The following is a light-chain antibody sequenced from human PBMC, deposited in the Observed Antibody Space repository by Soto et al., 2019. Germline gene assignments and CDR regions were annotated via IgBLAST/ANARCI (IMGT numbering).Light chain of an antibody. J-gene: IGKJ1*01. V-gene: IGKV1-5*03. CDR2: KAS. CDR3: QQYNSYSQT. CDR1: QTISNW. Sequence: IQMTQSPSTLSASVGDRVTITCQASQTISNWLAWYQQKPGKAPKLLIYKASTLESGVPSRFSGSGSGTEFTLTISSLQPEDVATYYCQQYNSYSQTFGQGTKVDIK.